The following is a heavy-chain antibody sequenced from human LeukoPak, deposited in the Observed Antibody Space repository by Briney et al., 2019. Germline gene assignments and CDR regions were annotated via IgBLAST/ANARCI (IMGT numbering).Heavy chain of an antibody. J-gene: IGHJ4*02. CDR1: GFTFSSYG. Sequence: PGGSLRLSCAASGFTFSSYGMSWVRQAPGKGLEWVSVISGSGGSTYYADSVKGRFTISRDNSKNTLYLQMNSLRAEDTAVYYCARDRWEYYYGSGTAVVGYFDYWGQGTLVTVSS. CDR2: ISGSGGST. CDR3: ARDRWEYYYGSGTAVVGYFDY. D-gene: IGHD3-10*01. V-gene: IGHV3-23*01.